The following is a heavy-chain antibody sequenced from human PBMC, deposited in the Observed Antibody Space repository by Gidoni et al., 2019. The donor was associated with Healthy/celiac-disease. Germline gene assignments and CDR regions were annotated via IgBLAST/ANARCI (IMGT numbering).Heavy chain of an antibody. CDR1: GFTVSSNY. J-gene: IGHJ3*02. D-gene: IGHD6-19*01. V-gene: IGHV3-53*01. CDR3: ARDAPYSSGWLGSFDI. CDR2: IYSGGST. Sequence: EVQLVESGGGFIQPGGSLRPSCAASGFTVSSNYMSWVRQAPGKGLEWVSVIYSGGSTYYADSVKGRFTISRDNSKNTLYLQMNSLRAEDTAVYYCARDAPYSSGWLGSFDIWGQGTMVTVSS.